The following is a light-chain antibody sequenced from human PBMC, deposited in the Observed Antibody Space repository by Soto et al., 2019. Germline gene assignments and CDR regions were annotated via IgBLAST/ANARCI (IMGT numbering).Light chain of an antibody. J-gene: IGKJ4*01. Sequence: DIVMTQSPDSLAVSLGERATINCKSSQSVLYSSNNKNYLAWYQQKPGQPPKLLIYWASNRESGVPDRFSGSGSGTDFTLSISSLKAEDVAVYYCEQYYSNPLTFGGGTKVEIK. CDR3: EQYYSNPLT. CDR2: WAS. V-gene: IGKV4-1*01. CDR1: QSVLYSSNNKNY.